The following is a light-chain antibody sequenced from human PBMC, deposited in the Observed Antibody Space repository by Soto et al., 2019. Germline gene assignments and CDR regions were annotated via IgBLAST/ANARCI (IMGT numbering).Light chain of an antibody. CDR2: LNSDGSH. V-gene: IGLV4-69*01. J-gene: IGLJ2*01. CDR1: SGHSSYA. Sequence: QPVLTQSPSASASLGASVKLTCTLSSGHSSYAIAWHQQQPEKGPRYLMKLNSDGSHSKGDGIPDRFSGSSSGAERYLTSSILQSEDEADYYCQTWGTGIQVFGGGTKLTVL. CDR3: QTWGTGIQV.